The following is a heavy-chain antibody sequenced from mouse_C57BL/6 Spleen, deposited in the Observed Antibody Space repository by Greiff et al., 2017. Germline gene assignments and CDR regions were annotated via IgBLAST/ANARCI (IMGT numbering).Heavy chain of an antibody. Sequence: QVQLQQSGAELMKPGASVKLSCKATGYTFTGYWIEWVKQRPGHGLEWIGEILPGSGSTNYNEKFKGKATFTADTSSNTAYMQLSSLTTEDSAIYYCARGALFITTVVAPFDYWGQGTTLTVCS. J-gene: IGHJ2*01. CDR2: ILPGSGST. CDR1: GYTFTGYW. V-gene: IGHV1-9*01. CDR3: ARGALFITTVVAPFDY. D-gene: IGHD1-1*01.